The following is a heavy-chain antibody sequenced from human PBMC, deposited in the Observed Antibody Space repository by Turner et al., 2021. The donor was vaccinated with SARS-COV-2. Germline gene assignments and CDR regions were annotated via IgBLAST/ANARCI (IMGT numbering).Heavy chain of an antibody. V-gene: IGHV1-69*01. Sequence: QVQLVQSGAEVKKPGSSVKVSCKVSGGTFSSYSINWVRQAPGQGLGWMGGIIPMYDTTTYAQRFRGRVTITADESTGTAYMELTRLISGDTAIYFCASMDYGGDAGHAFDIWAQGTWVTVSS. CDR1: GGTFSSYS. D-gene: IGHD4-17*01. CDR2: IIPMYDTT. J-gene: IGHJ3*02. CDR3: ASMDYGGDAGHAFDI.